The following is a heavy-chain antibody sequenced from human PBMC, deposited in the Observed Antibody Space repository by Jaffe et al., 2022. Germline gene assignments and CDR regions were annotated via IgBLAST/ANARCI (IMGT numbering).Heavy chain of an antibody. Sequence: QVQLVESGGGVVQPGGSLRLSCAASGFTFSSYGMHWVRQAPGKGLEWVAFIRYDGSNKYYADSVKGRFTISRDNSKNTLYLQMNSLRAEDTAVYYCAKDKKSPGRLRYFDWLSQSPPGPGTGYYYMDVWGKGTTVTVSS. D-gene: IGHD3-9*01. CDR3: AKDKKSPGRLRYFDWLSQSPPGPGTGYYYMDV. CDR2: IRYDGSNK. CDR1: GFTFSSYG. J-gene: IGHJ6*03. V-gene: IGHV3-30*02.